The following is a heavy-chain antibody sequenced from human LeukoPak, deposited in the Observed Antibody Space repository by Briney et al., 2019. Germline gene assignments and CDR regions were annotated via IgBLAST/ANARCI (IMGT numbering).Heavy chain of an antibody. V-gene: IGHV1-8*01. CDR1: GYTFTSYD. J-gene: IGHJ4*02. CDR2: MNPNSGNT. Sequence: ASVKVSCKASGYTFTSYDINWVRQATGQGLEWMGWMNPNSGNTGYAQKFQGRVTMTRNTSISTAYTELSSLRSEDTAVYYCARAGYSSGWYRVNDYWGQGTLVTVSS. CDR3: ARAGYSSGWYRVNDY. D-gene: IGHD6-19*01.